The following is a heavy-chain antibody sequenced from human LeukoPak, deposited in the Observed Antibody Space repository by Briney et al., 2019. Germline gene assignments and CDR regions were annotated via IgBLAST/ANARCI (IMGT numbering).Heavy chain of an antibody. CDR1: GFTFSSYA. Sequence: PGGSLRLSCAASGFTFSSYAMSWVRQAPGKGLEWVSAISGSGGSTYYADSVKGRFTISRDNSKNTLYLQMNSLRAEDTAVYYCAKDGYSSGWSREDGMDVWGPGTTVTVSS. CDR3: AKDGYSSGWSREDGMDV. D-gene: IGHD6-19*01. J-gene: IGHJ6*02. CDR2: ISGSGGST. V-gene: IGHV3-23*01.